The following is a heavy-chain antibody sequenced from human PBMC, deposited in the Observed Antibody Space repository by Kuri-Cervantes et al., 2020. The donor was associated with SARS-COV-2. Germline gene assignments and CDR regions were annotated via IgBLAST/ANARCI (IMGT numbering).Heavy chain of an antibody. V-gene: IGHV4-59*12. J-gene: IGHJ4*02. CDR3: ARGSYGSGSYYRH. Sequence: SETLSLTCTVSGGSISSYYWSWIRQPPGKGLEWIGYIYYSGSTNYNPSLKSRVTISVDTSKNQFSLKLSSVTAADTAVYYCARGSYGSGSYYRHWGQGTLVTVSS. D-gene: IGHD3-10*01. CDR1: GGSISSYY. CDR2: IYYSGST.